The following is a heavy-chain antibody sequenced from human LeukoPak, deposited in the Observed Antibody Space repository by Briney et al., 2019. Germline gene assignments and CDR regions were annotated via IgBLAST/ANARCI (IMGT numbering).Heavy chain of an antibody. CDR2: TYYRSKWYY. D-gene: IGHD5-24*01. J-gene: IGHJ4*02. Sequence: SQTLSLTCAISGDSVSSNSAAWIWIRQSPSRGLEWLGRTYYRSKWYYDYALSVKSRITINPDTSKNQFSLQLNSVTADDTAVYYCVRDREHGFNLDYWGQGTLVTVSS. CDR3: VRDREHGFNLDY. V-gene: IGHV6-1*01. CDR1: GDSVSSNSAA.